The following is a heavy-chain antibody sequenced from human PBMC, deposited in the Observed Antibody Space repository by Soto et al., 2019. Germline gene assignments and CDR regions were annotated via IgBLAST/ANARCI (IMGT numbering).Heavy chain of an antibody. J-gene: IGHJ5*02. CDR2: LTWNSESI. D-gene: IGHD6-13*01. CDR1: GFRFADYT. CDR3: AKGAISGTLNWFEP. Sequence: EVQLVESGGGLVQPGRSLRLSCAASGFRFADYTMHWVRQAPGKGLEWVSGLTWNSESIAYADSVKGRFTISRDNAKNSLYLQMNSLRAEDTAFYFCAKGAISGTLNWFEPWGQGTLVTVSS. V-gene: IGHV3-9*01.